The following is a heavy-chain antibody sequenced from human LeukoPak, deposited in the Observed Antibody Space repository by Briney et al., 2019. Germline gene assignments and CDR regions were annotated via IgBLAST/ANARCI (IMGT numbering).Heavy chain of an antibody. J-gene: IGHJ4*02. CDR2: IYYSGST. V-gene: IGHV4-59*01. CDR1: GGSISSYY. D-gene: IGHD3-22*01. CDR3: ARGTHYYDSSGYYYFDY. Sequence: SETLSLTCTVSGGSISSYYWSWIRQPPGKGLEWIGYIYYSGSTNYNPSLKSRVTISVDTSKNQFFLKLSSVTAADTAVYYCARGTHYYDSSGYYYFDYWGQGTLVTVSS.